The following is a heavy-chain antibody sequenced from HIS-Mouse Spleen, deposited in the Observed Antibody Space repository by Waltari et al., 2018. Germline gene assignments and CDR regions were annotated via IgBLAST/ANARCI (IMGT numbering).Heavy chain of an antibody. V-gene: IGHV4-39*07. J-gene: IGHJ2*01. CDR1: GGSISSSSYY. Sequence: QLQLQESGPGLVKPSETLSLTCTVSGGSISSSSYYWGWIRQPPGMGLEWIGSIYYSGGTYYNPSLKSRVTIPVDTSKNQFSLKLSSVTAADTAVYYCAREIPYSSSWYDWYFDLWCRGTLVTVSS. D-gene: IGHD6-13*01. CDR3: AREIPYSSSWYDWYFDL. CDR2: IYYSGGT.